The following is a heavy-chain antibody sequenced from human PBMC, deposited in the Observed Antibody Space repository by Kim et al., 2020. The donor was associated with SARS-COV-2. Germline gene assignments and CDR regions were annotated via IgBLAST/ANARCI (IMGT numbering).Heavy chain of an antibody. V-gene: IGHV3-20*01. CDR2: INWNGGST. J-gene: IGHJ4*02. CDR3: ARVPEYSSSSVYFDY. Sequence: GGSLRLSCAASGFTFDDYGMSWVRQAPGKGLEWVSGINWNGGSTGYADSVKGRFTISRDNAKNSLYLQMNSLRAEDTALYHCARVPEYSSSSVYFDYWGQGTLVTVSS. D-gene: IGHD6-6*01. CDR1: GFTFDDYG.